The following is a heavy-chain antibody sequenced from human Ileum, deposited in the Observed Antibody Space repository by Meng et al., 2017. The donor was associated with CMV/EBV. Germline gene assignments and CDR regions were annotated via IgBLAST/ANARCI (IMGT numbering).Heavy chain of an antibody. CDR2: IWYDGSSK. J-gene: IGHJ6*02. CDR3: ARITTFGTGLHGMDV. D-gene: IGHD3-3*01. Sequence: GESLKISCAASGFTFGIYGMHWVRQAPGKGLEWVAVIWYDGSSKYYTDSVKGRFTISRDNAKNSLYLQMNSLRAEDSAVYYCARITTFGTGLHGMDVWGQGTTVTVSS. V-gene: IGHV3-33*01. CDR1: GFTFGIYG.